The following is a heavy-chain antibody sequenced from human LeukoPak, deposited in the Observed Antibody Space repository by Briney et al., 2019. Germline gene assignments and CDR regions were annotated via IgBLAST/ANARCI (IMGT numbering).Heavy chain of an antibody. CDR2: ISSSSNYK. D-gene: IGHD6-19*01. CDR3: ARDREQWLVRPGYYFDY. Sequence: GGSLRLSCAASGFTFSSYNMNWVRQAPGKGLEWVSSISSSSNYKHYVDSVKGRFTISRDNAKNSVYLQMNSLRAEDTAIYYCARDREQWLVRPGYYFDYWGQGTLVTVSS. CDR1: GFTFSSYN. V-gene: IGHV3-21*01. J-gene: IGHJ4*02.